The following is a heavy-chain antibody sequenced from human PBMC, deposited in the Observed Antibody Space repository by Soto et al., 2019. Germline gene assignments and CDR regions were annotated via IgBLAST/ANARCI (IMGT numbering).Heavy chain of an antibody. J-gene: IGHJ4*02. V-gene: IGHV3-7*01. CDR1: GFTFSNFW. CDR3: SRSLDS. Sequence: GESLKISCAASGFTFSNFWMDWVRQAPGKGLEWVANIDPDGSEKQYVDSVKGRFTISRDNAKNSLYLQMSSLTAEDSALYYCSRSLDSWGQGTRVTVSS. CDR2: IDPDGSEK.